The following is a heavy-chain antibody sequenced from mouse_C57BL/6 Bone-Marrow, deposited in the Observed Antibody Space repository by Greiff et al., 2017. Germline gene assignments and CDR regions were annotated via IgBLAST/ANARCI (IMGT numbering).Heavy chain of an antibody. D-gene: IGHD2-5*01. V-gene: IGHV3-6*01. CDR1: GYSITSGYY. J-gene: IGHJ3*01. CDR3: ARDDSNYERVLAY. Sequence: QLQESGPGLVKPSQSLSLTCSVTGYSITSGYYWNWIRQFPGNKLEWMGYISYDGSNNYNPSLKNRISITRDTSKNQFFLKLNSVTTEDTATYYCARDDSNYERVLAYWGQGTLVTVSA. CDR2: ISYDGSN.